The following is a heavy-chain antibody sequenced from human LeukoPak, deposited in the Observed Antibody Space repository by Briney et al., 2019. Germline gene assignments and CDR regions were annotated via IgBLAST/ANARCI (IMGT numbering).Heavy chain of an antibody. J-gene: IGHJ4*02. CDR2: ISGSGGST. Sequence: GGSLRLSXAASGFTFSSYAMSWVRQAPGKGLEWVSAISGSGGSTYYADSVKGRFTISRDNSKNTLYLQMNSLRAEDTAVYYCAKMQRYCSSTSCYGVDYWGQGTLVTVSS. D-gene: IGHD2-2*01. CDR3: AKMQRYCSSTSCYGVDY. CDR1: GFTFSSYA. V-gene: IGHV3-23*01.